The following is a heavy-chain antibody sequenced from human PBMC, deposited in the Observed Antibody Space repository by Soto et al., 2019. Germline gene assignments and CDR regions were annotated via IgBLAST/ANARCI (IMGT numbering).Heavy chain of an antibody. CDR3: ARDVSSWYYNNYYYYGMDV. V-gene: IGHV1-69*13. CDR2: IIPIFGTA. Sequence: SVKVSCKASGGTFSSYAISWVRQAPGQGLDWMGGIIPIFGTANYAQKFQGRVTITADESTSTAYMELSSLRSEDTAVYYCARDVSSWYYNNYYYYGMDVWGQGTTVTVSS. J-gene: IGHJ6*02. CDR1: GGTFSSYA. D-gene: IGHD6-13*01.